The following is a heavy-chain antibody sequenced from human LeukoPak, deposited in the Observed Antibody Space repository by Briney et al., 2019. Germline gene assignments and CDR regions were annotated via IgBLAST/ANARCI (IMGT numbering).Heavy chain of an antibody. CDR1: GFTFSSYW. CDR3: ANEIRPNDY. D-gene: IGHD4-17*01. J-gene: IGHJ4*02. CDR2: ISISGGTT. V-gene: IGHV3-23*01. Sequence: GGSLGLSCAASGFTFSSYWMTWVRQAPGKGLEWVSSISISGGTTYYADSVKGRFTISRENSKSTLYLQMNNLRADDTAVYYCANEIRPNDYWGQGTLVTVSS.